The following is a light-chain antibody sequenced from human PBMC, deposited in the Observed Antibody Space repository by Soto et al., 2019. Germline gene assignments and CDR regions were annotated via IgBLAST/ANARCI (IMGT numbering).Light chain of an antibody. J-gene: IGKJ5*01. Sequence: DIEMTQSPSSLSASVGDRVTISCRTSQTINNNLNWYQQRPGKAPKLLIYSSSSLLSGVPPRFSGCGSGTDSPLNISSLQPEDFATYICQQTYITPITFGQGTRLDIK. CDR3: QQTYITPIT. V-gene: IGKV1-39*01. CDR2: SSS. CDR1: QTINNN.